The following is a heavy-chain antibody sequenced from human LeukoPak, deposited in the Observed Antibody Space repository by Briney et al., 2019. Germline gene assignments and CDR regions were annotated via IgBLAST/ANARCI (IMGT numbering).Heavy chain of an antibody. CDR2: ISSSSYI. J-gene: IGHJ4*02. D-gene: IGHD4-17*01. V-gene: IGHV3-21*01. CDR1: GFTFSSYS. Sequence: TGGSLRLSCAASGFTFSSYSMNWVRQAPGKGLEWVSSISSSSYIYYADSVKGRFTISRDNAKNSLYLQMNSLRAEDTAVYYCARVATYGDPLPYWGQGTLVTVSS. CDR3: ARVATYGDPLPY.